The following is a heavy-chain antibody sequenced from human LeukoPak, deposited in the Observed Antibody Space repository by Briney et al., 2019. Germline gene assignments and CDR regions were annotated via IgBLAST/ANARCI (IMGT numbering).Heavy chain of an antibody. V-gene: IGHV4-34*01. Sequence: PPETLSLTCAVFGGSLSDYYWSWIRQPPGQGLEWIGEINHSGVTNYHPSLKSRVTISVDMSKNQFSLNLSSVTAADTAVYYCARSIGNYDYDGYYSYGMDVWGQGTTVTVSS. CDR2: INHSGVT. J-gene: IGHJ6*02. CDR3: ARSIGNYDYDGYYSYGMDV. D-gene: IGHD3-16*01. CDR1: GGSLSDYY.